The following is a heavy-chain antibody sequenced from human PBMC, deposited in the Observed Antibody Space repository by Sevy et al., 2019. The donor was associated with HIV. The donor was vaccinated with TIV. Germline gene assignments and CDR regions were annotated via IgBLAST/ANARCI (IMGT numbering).Heavy chain of an antibody. V-gene: IGHV3-7*01. D-gene: IGHD2-15*01. CDR2: VKQDGSVK. J-gene: IGHJ4*02. CDR3: ASWSSGGFDY. CDR1: GFTFSSYW. Sequence: GGSLRLSCAASGFTFSSYWMNWVRQAPGKGLEWVASVKQDGSVKYYVDSVKGRFTISRDNAKNSPYLQMNSLRAEDTAVYYCASWSSGGFDYWGQGTLVTVSS.